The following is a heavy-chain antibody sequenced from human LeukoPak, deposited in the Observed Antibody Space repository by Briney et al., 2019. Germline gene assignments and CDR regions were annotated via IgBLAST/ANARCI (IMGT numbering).Heavy chain of an antibody. Sequence: SETLSLTCTVSGGSISSSVYNWDWIRQPPGKGLEWIGDIYYSGNTYYNPSLKSRVTISVDTSKNQFSLKLTSVTAADTAAYYCARHERLRSRRLDYWGQGTLVTVSS. V-gene: IGHV4-39*01. D-gene: IGHD4-17*01. CDR3: ARHERLRSRRLDY. CDR1: GGSISSSVYN. CDR2: IYYSGNT. J-gene: IGHJ4*02.